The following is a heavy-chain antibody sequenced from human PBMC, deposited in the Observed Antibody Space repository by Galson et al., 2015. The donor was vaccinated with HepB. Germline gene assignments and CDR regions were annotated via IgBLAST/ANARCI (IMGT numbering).Heavy chain of an antibody. D-gene: IGHD3-10*01. V-gene: IGHV1-46*01. CDR3: ARAFRVNSGLDH. CDR1: GYTFTNYY. Sequence: SVKVSCKASGYTFTNYYMHWVRQAPGQGPEWMGMINPVGGSTNYPQNFQGRVTMTRDTSTSTVYMELSSLISGDTAVYYCARAFRVNSGLDHWGQGTLVTVSS. CDR2: INPVGGST. J-gene: IGHJ4*02.